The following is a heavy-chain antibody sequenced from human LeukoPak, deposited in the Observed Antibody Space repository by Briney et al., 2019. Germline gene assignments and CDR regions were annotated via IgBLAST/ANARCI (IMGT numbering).Heavy chain of an antibody. D-gene: IGHD3-3*01. Sequence: ASVNVSCKASGYTFTGYYMHWVRQAPGQGLEWMGWINPNNGGTNYAQNFQGRVTMTRDSSISTAYMELSRLRSDDTAVYYCATGFGVVIKGRTYYYYGMDVWGQGTTVTVSS. J-gene: IGHJ6*02. V-gene: IGHV1-2*02. CDR1: GYTFTGYY. CDR2: INPNNGGT. CDR3: ATGFGVVIKGRTYYYYGMDV.